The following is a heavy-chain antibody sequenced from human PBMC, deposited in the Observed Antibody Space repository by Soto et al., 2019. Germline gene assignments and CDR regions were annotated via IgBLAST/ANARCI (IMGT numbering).Heavy chain of an antibody. Sequence: PGGSLRLSCAASGFTFNSAWMSWVRQAPRKGLEWVGRIVSKTDGGSPDYAAPVKGRFTISRDDSKNTLYLQMSSLKTEDTAVYYCTTDAYYDFWSGYSFDYWGQGTLVTVSS. CDR1: GFTFNSAW. V-gene: IGHV3-15*04. CDR3: TTDAYYDFWSGYSFDY. D-gene: IGHD3-3*01. CDR2: IVSKTDGGSP. J-gene: IGHJ4*02.